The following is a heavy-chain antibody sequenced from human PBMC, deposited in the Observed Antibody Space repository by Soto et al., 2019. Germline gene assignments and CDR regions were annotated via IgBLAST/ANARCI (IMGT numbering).Heavy chain of an antibody. Sequence: SLTLSLTCTVSGGSITYYNWGWIRHPPGKGLEWIGNVYYPGITHFNPSLKSRFCMSVDTSKNQFSLKLSSVTTADTAVYYCARATAAGCCGQGPLVAASS. V-gene: IGHV4-59*01. CDR2: VYYPGIT. CDR1: GGSITYYN. J-gene: IGHJ4*02. D-gene: IGHD6-13*01. CDR3: ARATAAGC.